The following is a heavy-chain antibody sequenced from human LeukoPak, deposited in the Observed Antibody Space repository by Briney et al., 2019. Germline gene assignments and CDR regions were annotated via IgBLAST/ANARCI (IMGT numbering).Heavy chain of an antibody. CDR1: GFTFSSFG. CDR3: AGGAGVYYYGMDV. Sequence: GGSLRLSCAASGFTFSSFGLSWVRQAPGKGLEWVSAISGSGGSTYYADSVKGRFTTSRDNSKNTLYLQMNSLRAEDTALYYCAGGAGVYYYGMDVWGQGTSVTVSS. CDR2: ISGSGGST. J-gene: IGHJ6*02. V-gene: IGHV3-23*01.